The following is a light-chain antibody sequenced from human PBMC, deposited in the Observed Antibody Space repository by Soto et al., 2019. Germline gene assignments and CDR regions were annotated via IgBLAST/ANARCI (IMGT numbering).Light chain of an antibody. J-gene: IGKJ5*01. Sequence: IVLTQSPGTLSLSPGETATLSCRASQAVDSKFLAWYQQNPGQAPRLIMFGWSGRATGVPARFSGGVSGTDFTLTIRSLEPEDFAVYYCQLYGISVPVTFGQGTRLQI. V-gene: IGKV3-20*01. CDR2: GWS. CDR3: QLYGISVPVT. CDR1: QAVDSKF.